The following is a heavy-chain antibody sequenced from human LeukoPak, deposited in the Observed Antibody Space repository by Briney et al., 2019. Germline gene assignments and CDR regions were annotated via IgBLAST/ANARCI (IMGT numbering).Heavy chain of an antibody. Sequence: SETLSLTCTVSGGPISSYYWSWIRQPPGKGLEWIGYIYTSGSTNYNPSLKSRVTISVDTSKNQFSLKLSSVTAADTAVYYCARPDSSDPFWFDPWGQGTLVTVSS. CDR1: GGPISSYY. V-gene: IGHV4-4*09. D-gene: IGHD6-25*01. CDR3: ARPDSSDPFWFDP. J-gene: IGHJ5*02. CDR2: IYTSGST.